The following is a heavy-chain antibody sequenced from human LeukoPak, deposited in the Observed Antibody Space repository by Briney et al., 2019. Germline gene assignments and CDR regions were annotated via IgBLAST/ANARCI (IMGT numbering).Heavy chain of an antibody. Sequence: PGGSLRLSCAASGFTFSSFGMHWVRQAPGKGLEWVAVISYDGSTKYYADSVKGRFTISRDSSKNTLYLQMNSLRAEDTAVYYCARDPDDYGDYSYFDYWGQGTLVTVSS. J-gene: IGHJ4*02. CDR3: ARDPDDYGDYSYFDY. D-gene: IGHD4-17*01. CDR1: GFTFSSFG. CDR2: ISYDGSTK. V-gene: IGHV3-30*03.